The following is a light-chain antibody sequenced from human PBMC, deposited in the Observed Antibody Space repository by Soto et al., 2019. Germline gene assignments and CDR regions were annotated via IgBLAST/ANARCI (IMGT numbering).Light chain of an antibody. Sequence: DIQMTQSPSSLSASVGDRVTITCQASQDITNYLNWYQQKPGRAPRLLLYDASSLETGVPSRFSGSGSGTDFTLTISSLQPEDFATYYCQQLNSYLLTFGGGTKVDIK. V-gene: IGKV1-33*01. J-gene: IGKJ4*01. CDR2: DAS. CDR1: QDITNY. CDR3: QQLNSYLLT.